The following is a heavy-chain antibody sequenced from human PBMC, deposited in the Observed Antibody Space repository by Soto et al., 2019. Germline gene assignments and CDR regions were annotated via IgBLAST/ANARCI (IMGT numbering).Heavy chain of an antibody. J-gene: IGHJ4*02. Sequence: QVQLVQSGAEVKKPGSSVKVSCKASGGTFSNDIITWVRQAPGQGLEWMGRIIPLLDITNYAQKFQGRVTITADKSTSTAYMELNSLRSEDTAVYYCVRDSPIGSTYSGYDGIDYWGQGTLVTVYS. CDR3: VRDSPIGSTYSGYDGIDY. CDR1: GGTFSNDI. CDR2: IIPLLDIT. D-gene: IGHD5-12*01. V-gene: IGHV1-69*08.